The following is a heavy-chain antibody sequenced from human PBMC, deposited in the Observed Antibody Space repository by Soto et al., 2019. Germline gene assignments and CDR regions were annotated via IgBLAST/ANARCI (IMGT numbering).Heavy chain of an antibody. J-gene: IGHJ3*02. D-gene: IGHD1-26*01. Sequence: GESLKISCKGSGYSFTSYWIGWVRQMPGKGLEWMGIIYPGDSDTSYSPSFQGQVTISADKSISTSYLQWSSLKASDTAMYYCASRSESYYAAFDIWGQGTMVTVSS. CDR1: GYSFTSYW. V-gene: IGHV5-51*01. CDR2: IYPGDSDT. CDR3: ASRSESYYAAFDI.